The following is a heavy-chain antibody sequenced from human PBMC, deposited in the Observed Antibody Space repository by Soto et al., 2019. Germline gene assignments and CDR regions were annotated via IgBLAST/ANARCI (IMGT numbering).Heavy chain of an antibody. Sequence: SETISLRWSVAGGWSSSSSYRWSWVDQPRRQGREWIGSSCSSGSPYYNQSLESRVTISVDMSKNQLSLNLRSVTAADTAVFYCARHRADSYGWLSTRGQGSFVTLSS. J-gene: IGHJ4*02. V-gene: IGHV4-39*01. D-gene: IGHD5-18*01. CDR2: SCSSGSP. CDR3: ARHRADSYGWLST. CDR1: GGWSSSSSYR.